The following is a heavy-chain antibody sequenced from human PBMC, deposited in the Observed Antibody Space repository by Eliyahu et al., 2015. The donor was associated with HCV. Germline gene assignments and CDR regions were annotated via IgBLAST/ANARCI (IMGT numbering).Heavy chain of an antibody. Sequence: QVQLQESGPGLVKPSQTLSLTCSVSGGSISSGEYYWSWIRQPPGKGLEWXGYISYTGNTYYNPSLKSRVTIEVDTSKNQFSLKMSSVAATDTAVYYCARDADYFFDRSGPLWGQGTLVNVSS. CDR3: ARDADYFFDRSGPL. D-gene: IGHD3-22*01. V-gene: IGHV4-30-4*08. CDR1: GGSISSGEYY. J-gene: IGHJ4*02. CDR2: ISYTGNT.